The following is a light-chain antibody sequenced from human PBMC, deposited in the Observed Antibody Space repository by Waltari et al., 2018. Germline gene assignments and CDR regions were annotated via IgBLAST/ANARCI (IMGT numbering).Light chain of an antibody. Sequence: TQPASVSGSPGQSITISCTGTSSDVGSYNLVSWYQQHPDKAPKLMIYEDSKRPSGVSNRFSGSKSGNTASLTISGLQAEDEADYYCCSYAGSSTLVFGGGTKLTVL. CDR3: CSYAGSSTLV. CDR1: SSDVGSYNL. CDR2: EDS. J-gene: IGLJ3*02. V-gene: IGLV2-23*01.